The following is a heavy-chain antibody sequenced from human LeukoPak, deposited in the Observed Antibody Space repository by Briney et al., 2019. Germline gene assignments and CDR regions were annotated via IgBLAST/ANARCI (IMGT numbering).Heavy chain of an antibody. Sequence: GGSLRLSCAASGFTVSSNYMSWVRQAPGKGLEWVSVIYSGGSTYYADSVKGRFTISRDNSKNTLYLQMNSLRAEDTAVYYCAGDVASYYSYMDVWGKGTTVTVSS. V-gene: IGHV3-53*01. CDR2: IYSGGST. D-gene: IGHD5-12*01. CDR3: AGDVASYYSYMDV. J-gene: IGHJ6*03. CDR1: GFTVSSNY.